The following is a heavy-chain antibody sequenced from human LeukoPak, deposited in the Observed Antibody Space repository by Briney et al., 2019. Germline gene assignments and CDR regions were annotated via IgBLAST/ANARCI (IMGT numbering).Heavy chain of an antibody. CDR3: ARDRSGYSEYYFDY. CDR1: GGSISSDY. J-gene: IGHJ4*02. V-gene: IGHV4-59*01. D-gene: IGHD5-12*01. Sequence: SETLSLTCTVSGGSISSDYWSWIRQPPGKGLEWIGYISASGKTNYDPSLKSRATISVDTSRNQFSLRVNYVTAADTAVYYCARDRSGYSEYYFDYWGQGSLVTVSS. CDR2: ISASGKT.